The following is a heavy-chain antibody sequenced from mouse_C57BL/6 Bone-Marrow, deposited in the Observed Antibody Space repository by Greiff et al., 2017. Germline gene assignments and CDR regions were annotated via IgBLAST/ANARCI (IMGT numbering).Heavy chain of an antibody. D-gene: IGHD2-2*01. J-gene: IGHJ4*01. V-gene: IGHV1-81*01. CDR3: AREGYGYDVRAMDY. CDR2: IYPRSGNT. CDR1: GYTFTSYG. Sequence: QVQLKESGAELARPGASVKLSCKASGYTFTSYGISWVKQRTGQGLEWIGEIYPRSGNTYYNEKFKGKATLTADKSSSTAYMELRSLTSEDSAVYFCAREGYGYDVRAMDYWGQGTSVTVSS.